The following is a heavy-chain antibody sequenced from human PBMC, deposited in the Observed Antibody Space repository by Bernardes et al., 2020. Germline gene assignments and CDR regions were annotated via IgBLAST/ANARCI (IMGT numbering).Heavy chain of an antibody. J-gene: IGHJ5*02. V-gene: IGHV4-39*01. D-gene: IGHD3-10*01. CDR3: ARIGALWFGELGWFDP. CDR2: IYYSGST. Sequence: SETLSLTCTVSGGSISSSSYYWGWLRQPPGKGLEWFGSIYYSGSTYYNPSLKSRVTISVDTSKNQFSLKLSSVTAADTAVYYCARIGALWFGELGWFDPWGQGTLVTVSS. CDR1: GGSISSSSYY.